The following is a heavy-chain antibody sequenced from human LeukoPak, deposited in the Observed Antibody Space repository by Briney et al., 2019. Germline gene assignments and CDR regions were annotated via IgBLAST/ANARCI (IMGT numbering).Heavy chain of an antibody. Sequence: GGSLRLSCAASGFTFSDYGMAWVRQAPGKGLEWVSTIAVVGGTTHYADSVEGRFPISRQDSNNALHLQLNSLRAEDTAIYYCARDCCSGGGPLDIWGQGTLVTVSS. J-gene: IGHJ4*02. D-gene: IGHD2-15*01. CDR1: GFTFSDYG. CDR3: ARDCCSGGGPLDI. CDR2: IAVVGGTT. V-gene: IGHV3-23*01.